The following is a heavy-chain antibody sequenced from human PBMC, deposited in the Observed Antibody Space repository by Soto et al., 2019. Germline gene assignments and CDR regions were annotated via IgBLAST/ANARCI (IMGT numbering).Heavy chain of an antibody. J-gene: IGHJ4*02. CDR3: ASRYSGYDLIVDY. D-gene: IGHD5-12*01. CDR1: GFTFSSYA. CDR2: ISYDGSNK. V-gene: IGHV3-30-3*01. Sequence: QVQLVESGGGVVQPGRSLRLFCAASGFTFSSYAMHWVRQAPGKGLEWVAVISYDGSNKYYADSVKGRFTISRDNSKNTLYLQMNSLRAEDTAVYYCASRYSGYDLIVDYWGQGTLVTVSS.